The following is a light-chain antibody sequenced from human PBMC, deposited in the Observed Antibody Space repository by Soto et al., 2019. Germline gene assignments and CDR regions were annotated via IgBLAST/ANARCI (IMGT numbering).Light chain of an antibody. CDR1: SSNIGSNT. J-gene: IGLJ2*01. CDR2: NSN. V-gene: IGLV1-44*01. CDR3: ASWDDSLNVVV. Sequence: QLVLTQPPSTSGTPGQRVTISCSGSSSNIGSNTVNWYQQLPGTAPKLLIYNSNQRPSGVPDRFSGSKSGTSASLAISGLQSEDEADYYCASWDDSLNVVVFGGGTKLTVL.